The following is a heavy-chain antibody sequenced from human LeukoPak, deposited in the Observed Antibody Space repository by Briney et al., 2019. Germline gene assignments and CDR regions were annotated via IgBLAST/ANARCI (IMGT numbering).Heavy chain of an antibody. CDR3: ARGDDSGSLYTSSKY. J-gene: IGHJ4*02. V-gene: IGHV3-30*05. CDR1: GLTFSNFG. CDR2: ISNDGSAT. Sequence: RAGGSLRLSCVASGLTFSNFGMHWVRQAPGMGLEWVALISNDGSATNYADSVKGRFTISRDNSKNTLYLQMNGLRTEDTAVYYCARGDDSGSLYTSSKYWGQGTLVTVSS. D-gene: IGHD3-10*01.